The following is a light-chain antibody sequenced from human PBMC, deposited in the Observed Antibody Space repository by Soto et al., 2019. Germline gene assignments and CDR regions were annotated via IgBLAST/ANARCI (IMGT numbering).Light chain of an antibody. CDR1: SSDVGGYNY. Sequence: QSVLTQPASVSGSPGQSITISCTGTSSDVGGYNYVSWYQQHPGKAPKLMIYDVSNRPSGVSNRFSGSKSGNTASLTISGLQAEVFFDYYCSSYTSIITLYVFGTGT. V-gene: IGLV2-14*01. CDR3: SSYTSIITLYV. CDR2: DVS. J-gene: IGLJ1*01.